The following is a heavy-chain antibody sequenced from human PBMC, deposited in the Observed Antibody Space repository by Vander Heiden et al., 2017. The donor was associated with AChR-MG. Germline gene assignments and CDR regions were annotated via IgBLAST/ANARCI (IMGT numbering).Heavy chain of an antibody. J-gene: IGHJ4*02. CDR3: AKESVTHYFDY. D-gene: IGHD3-16*01. CDR1: GFTFDDYA. CDR2: ISWNSGSI. V-gene: IGHV3-9*01. Sequence: EVQLVESGGGLVQPGRSLRLSCPASGFTFDDYAMHWVRQAPGKGLEWVSGISWNSGSIGYADSVKGRFTISRDNAKNSLYLQMNSLRAEDTALYYCAKESVTHYFDYWGQGTLVTVSS.